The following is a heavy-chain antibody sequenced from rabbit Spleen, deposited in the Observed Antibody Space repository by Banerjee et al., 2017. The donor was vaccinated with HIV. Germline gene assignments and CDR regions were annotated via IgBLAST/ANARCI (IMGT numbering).Heavy chain of an antibody. J-gene: IGHJ6*01. D-gene: IGHD8-1*01. CDR3: ARDTGSSFSSYGMDL. CDR2: INVITGKA. V-gene: IGHV1S45*01. CDR1: GFSFSNKAV. Sequence: QEQLEESGGGLVQPEGSLTLSCTASGFSFSNKAVMCWVRQAPGKGLEWIACINVITGKAVYATWAKGRFTFSRTSSTTVTLQMTSLTVADTATYFCARDTGSSFSSYGMDLWGPGTLVTVS.